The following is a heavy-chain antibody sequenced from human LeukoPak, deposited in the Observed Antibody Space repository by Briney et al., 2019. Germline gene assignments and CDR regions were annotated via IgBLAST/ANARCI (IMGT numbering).Heavy chain of an antibody. Sequence: GGSLRLSCAASGFTFSTYEMNWVRQAPGKGLEWVSVISYDGSYKYYADSVKGRFTISRDNSKNTLYLQMNSLRPEGTAVYYCARDLHCSGGSCYSGLHYWGQGTLVTVSS. CDR1: GFTFSTYE. D-gene: IGHD2-15*01. V-gene: IGHV3-30*04. CDR2: ISYDGSYK. CDR3: ARDLHCSGGSCYSGLHY. J-gene: IGHJ4*02.